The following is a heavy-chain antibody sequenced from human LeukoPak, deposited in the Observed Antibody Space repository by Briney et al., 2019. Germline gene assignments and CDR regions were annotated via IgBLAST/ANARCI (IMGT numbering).Heavy chain of an antibody. CDR2: ISAYNGNT. CDR3: ARWPYCSSTSCSYNWFDP. V-gene: IGHV1-18*01. J-gene: IGHJ5*02. Sequence: ASVKVSCKASGYTFTSYVISWVRQAPGQGLEWMGWISAYNGNTNYAQKLQGRVTMTTDTSTSTAYMELRSLRSDDTAVYYCARWPYCSSTSCSYNWFDPWGQGTLVTVSS. CDR1: GYTFTSYV. D-gene: IGHD2-2*01.